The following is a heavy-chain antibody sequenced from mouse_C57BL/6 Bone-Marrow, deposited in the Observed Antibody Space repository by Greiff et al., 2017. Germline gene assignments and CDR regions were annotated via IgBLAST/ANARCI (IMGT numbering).Heavy chain of an antibody. CDR2: IDPSDSYT. CDR1: GYTFTSYW. J-gene: IGHJ2*01. Sequence: QVQLQQPGAELVRPGTSVKLSCKASGYTFTSYWMHWVKQRPGQGLEWIGVIDPSDSYTNYNQKFKGKATLTVDTSSSTAYMQLSSLTSEDSAVYYCARGDGKYFDYWGQGTTLTVSS. D-gene: IGHD2-3*01. V-gene: IGHV1-59*01. CDR3: ARGDGKYFDY.